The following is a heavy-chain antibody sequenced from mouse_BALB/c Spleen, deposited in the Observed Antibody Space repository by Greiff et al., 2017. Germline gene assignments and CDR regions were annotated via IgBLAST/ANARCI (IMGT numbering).Heavy chain of an antibody. D-gene: IGHD4-1*01. CDR1: GYTFTSYW. Sequence: VKLVESGAELAKPGASVKMSCKASGYTFTSYWMHWVKQRPGQGLEWIGYINPSTGYTEYNQKFKDKATLTADKSSSTAYMQLSSLTSEDSAVYYCAGTGTGAWFAYWGQGTLVTVSA. J-gene: IGHJ3*01. CDR3: AGTGTGAWFAY. CDR2: INPSTGYT. V-gene: IGHV1-7*01.